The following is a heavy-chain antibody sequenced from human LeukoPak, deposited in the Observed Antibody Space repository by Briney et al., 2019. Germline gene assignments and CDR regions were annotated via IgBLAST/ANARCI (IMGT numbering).Heavy chain of an antibody. CDR1: GGSISSGSYY. V-gene: IGHV4-61*02. J-gene: IGHJ4*02. D-gene: IGHD4-23*01. Sequence: SETLSLTCTVSGGSISSGSYYWSWIRQPAGKGLEWIGRIYTSGSTNYNPSLKSRVTISVDTSKNQFSLKLSSVTAADTAVYYCARVLISGGNPDYWGQGTLVTVSS. CDR2: IYTSGST. CDR3: ARVLISGGNPDY.